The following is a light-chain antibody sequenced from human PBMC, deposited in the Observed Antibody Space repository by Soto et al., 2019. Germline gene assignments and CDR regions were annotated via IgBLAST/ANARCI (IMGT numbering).Light chain of an antibody. V-gene: IGLV1-51*01. J-gene: IGLJ1*01. CDR3: GTWDDSLNGLYV. CDR2: DNN. Sequence: QSVLTQPPSVSAAPGQKVTISCSGSSSNIGNNYVSWYQQLPGTAPKLLIYDNNKRPSGIPDRFSGSKSGTSATLGITGLQTGDEADYYCGTWDDSLNGLYVFGTGTKVTVL. CDR1: SSNIGNNY.